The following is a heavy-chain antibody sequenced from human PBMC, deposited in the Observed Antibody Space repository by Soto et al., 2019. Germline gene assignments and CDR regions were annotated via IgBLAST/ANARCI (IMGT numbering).Heavy chain of an antibody. Sequence: EVQLVESGGGLIPPGGSLRLSCAASGFLVNSSYMTWVRQAPGKGLEWLSMINSDGSKLYAESLKGRFTISSDNSKNRLDLQMKSLRAEDTAMYYCARSGYSFAWGYWGQGTLVIVTS. CDR1: GFLVNSSY. D-gene: IGHD5-18*01. J-gene: IGHJ4*02. CDR2: INSDGSK. V-gene: IGHV3-53*01. CDR3: ARSGYSFAWGY.